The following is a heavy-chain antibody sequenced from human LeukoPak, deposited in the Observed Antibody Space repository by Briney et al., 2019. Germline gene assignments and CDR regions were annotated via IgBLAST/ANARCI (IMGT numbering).Heavy chain of an antibody. V-gene: IGHV1-46*01. CDR1: GYTFTSYY. CDR2: INPSGGST. D-gene: IGHD5-24*01. CDR3: ARVDVEDGYNYPFDY. Sequence: ASVKVSCKASGYTFTSYYMHWVRQSPGQGLEWMGIINPSGGSTSYAQKFQGRVTMTRDMSTSTVYMELSSLRSEDTAVYYCARVDVEDGYNYPFDYWGQGSLVTV. J-gene: IGHJ4*02.